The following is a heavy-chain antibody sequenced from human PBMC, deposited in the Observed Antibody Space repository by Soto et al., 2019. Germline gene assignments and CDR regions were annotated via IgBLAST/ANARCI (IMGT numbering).Heavy chain of an antibody. CDR2: IIPILGIA. CDR1: GGTFSSYT. J-gene: IGHJ6*02. V-gene: IGHV1-69*02. CDR3: ARDCSRTSCWATYGMDV. Sequence: QVQLVQSGAEVKKPGSSVKVSCKASGGTFSSYTISWVRQAPGQGLEWMGRIIPILGIANYAQKFQGRVTITADKSTSTAYMELSSLRSEDTAVYYCARDCSRTSCWATYGMDVWGQGTTVTVSS. D-gene: IGHD2-2*01.